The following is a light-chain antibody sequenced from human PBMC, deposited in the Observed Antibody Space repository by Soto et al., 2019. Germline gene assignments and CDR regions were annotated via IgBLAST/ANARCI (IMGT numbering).Light chain of an antibody. J-gene: IGKJ1*01. Sequence: EVVLTQSPGTLSLSPGERATLSCRASETFSSTYLAWYQQTPGQAPSLLIYDASIRATGISDRFSGSGSGTDFTLTISRLEPEDFAGYYCQQYVSSRLTFGQ. CDR3: QQYVSSRLT. CDR2: DAS. V-gene: IGKV3-20*01. CDR1: ETFSSTY.